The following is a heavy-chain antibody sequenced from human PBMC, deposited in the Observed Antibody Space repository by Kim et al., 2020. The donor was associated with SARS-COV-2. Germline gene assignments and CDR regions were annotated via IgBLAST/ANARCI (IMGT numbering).Heavy chain of an antibody. D-gene: IGHD3-10*01. Sequence: SETLSLTCGVYGGSLSSYFWSWIRQSPGKGLEWIGDMNESGSPNYNPSLKDRASISLDTSKSQFSLRLTSLTAADTAVYYCARVSGGPDGGWFDSWG. CDR2: MNESGSP. CDR1: GGSLSSYF. CDR3: ARVSGGPDGGWFDS. J-gene: IGHJ5*01. V-gene: IGHV4-34*01.